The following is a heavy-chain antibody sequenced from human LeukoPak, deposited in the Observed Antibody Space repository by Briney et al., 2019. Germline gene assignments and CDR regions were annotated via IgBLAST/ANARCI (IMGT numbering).Heavy chain of an antibody. CDR3: ARDLEGQWLVEGGYFDY. V-gene: IGHV3-21*01. CDR1: GFTFSSYS. J-gene: IGHJ4*02. D-gene: IGHD6-19*01. Sequence: GGSLSLSCAASGFTFSSYSMNWVRQPPGGGLEWVSSISSSSSYIYYADSVKGRFTISRDNAKNSLYLQMNSLIAEDTAVYYCARDLEGQWLVEGGYFDYWGQGTLVTVSS. CDR2: ISSSSSYI.